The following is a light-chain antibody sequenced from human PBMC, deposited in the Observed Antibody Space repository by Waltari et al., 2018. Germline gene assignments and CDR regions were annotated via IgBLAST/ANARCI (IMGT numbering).Light chain of an antibody. CDR2: EVN. J-gene: IGLJ3*02. Sequence: QSALTLPASVSGSPGQSISISCTGTSHDIGSYNRVPWYQHHPGHAPHLLIYEVNKRPSGVSGRFSGSKSGNTASLTISGLQAEDEGDYYCCSYRGGHSWVFGGGAKLTVL. CDR3: CSYRGGHSWV. CDR1: SHDIGSYNR. V-gene: IGLV2-23*02.